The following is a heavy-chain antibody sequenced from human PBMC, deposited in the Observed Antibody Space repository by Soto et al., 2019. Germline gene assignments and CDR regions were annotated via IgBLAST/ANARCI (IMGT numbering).Heavy chain of an antibody. CDR2: VAGDNGHR. Sequence: QVQLVQSGAEVKKPGASVKVSCKASGYTFTTHGISWVRQAPGQGLEWMGWVAGDNGHRNYAQSLQGRVTMTTDTYTNTAYMELRSLISDDTAVYYCARDLRYCSGGTCYREWFDPWGQGTLVTVSS. CDR3: ARDLRYCSGGTCYREWFDP. D-gene: IGHD2-15*01. J-gene: IGHJ5*02. CDR1: GYTFTTHG. V-gene: IGHV1-18*01.